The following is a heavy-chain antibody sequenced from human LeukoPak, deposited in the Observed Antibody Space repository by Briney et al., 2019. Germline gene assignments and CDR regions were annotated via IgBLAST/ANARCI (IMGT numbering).Heavy chain of an antibody. CDR3: ARVHYYGSGSYSY. D-gene: IGHD3-10*01. CDR2: IKPSGGST. J-gene: IGHJ4*02. CDR1: GYTFTSYY. Sequence: ASVKASCKASGYTFTSYYMHWVRPAPRQWLEWMGIIKPSGGSTSYAQKFQGRVTMTRDMSTSTVYKELSSLRSEDTAVYYCARVHYYGSGSYSYWGQGTLVTVSS. V-gene: IGHV1-46*01.